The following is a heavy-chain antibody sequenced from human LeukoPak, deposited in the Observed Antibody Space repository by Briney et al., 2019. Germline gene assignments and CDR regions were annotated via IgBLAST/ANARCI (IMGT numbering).Heavy chain of an antibody. CDR2: IKSRTDGGTT. CDR3: AKSTPLGYCSSTNCYKPPY. J-gene: IGHJ4*02. Sequence: GGSLRLSCAAFGFTVNNAWMSWVRQGPGKGLEWVGRIKSRTDGGTTDYAAPVKGRFTISRDDSKNTLYLQMNSLKNEDTAVHYCAKSTPLGYCSSTNCYKPPYWGQGTLVTVSS. CDR1: GFTVNNAW. D-gene: IGHD2-2*02. V-gene: IGHV3-15*01.